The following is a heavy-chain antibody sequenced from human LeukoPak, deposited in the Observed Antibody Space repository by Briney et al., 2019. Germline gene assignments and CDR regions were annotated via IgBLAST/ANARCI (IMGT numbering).Heavy chain of an antibody. CDR1: GFTFSSYA. CDR3: ARDGLTFSSPSRERHDWFDP. D-gene: IGHD6-13*01. V-gene: IGHV3-23*01. J-gene: IGHJ5*02. CDR2: VSFGGDNT. Sequence: GGSLRLSCAASGFTFSSYAMHWIRQAPGKGLEWVSSVSFGGDNTNYADSVKGRFAVSRDNSKNTLYLQMNSLRAEDTAVYYCARDGLTFSSPSRERHDWFDPWGQGTLVTVSS.